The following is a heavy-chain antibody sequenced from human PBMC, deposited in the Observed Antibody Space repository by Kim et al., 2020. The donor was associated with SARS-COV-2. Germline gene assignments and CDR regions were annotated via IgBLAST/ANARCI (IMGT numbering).Heavy chain of an antibody. CDR1: GFTFSSYS. Sequence: GGSLRLSCAASGFTFSSYSMNWVRQAPGKGLEWVSSISSSSSYIYYADSVKGRFTISRDNAKNSLYLQMNSLRAEDTAVYYCATLVYGYSYPMYFDYWGQGTLVTVSS. CDR2: ISSSSSYI. J-gene: IGHJ4*02. V-gene: IGHV3-21*01. CDR3: ATLVYGYSYPMYFDY. D-gene: IGHD5-18*01.